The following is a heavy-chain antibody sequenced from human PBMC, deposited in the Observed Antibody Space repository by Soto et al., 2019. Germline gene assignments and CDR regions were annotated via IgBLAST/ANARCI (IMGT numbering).Heavy chain of an antibody. CDR1: GVSLSNNG. CDR3: AKGGSGNYLTYYYYYGMDA. D-gene: IGHD3-22*01. V-gene: IGHV3-30*18. CDR2: ISYDGNNK. J-gene: IGHJ6*02. Sequence: GGSLRLSCAASGVSLSNNGMHWVRQAPGKGLEWVAVISYDGNNKYYADSVKGRFTISRDNSKNTVYLEMNNLRAEDTAMYYCAKGGSGNYLTYYYYYGMDAWGQGTTVTVPS.